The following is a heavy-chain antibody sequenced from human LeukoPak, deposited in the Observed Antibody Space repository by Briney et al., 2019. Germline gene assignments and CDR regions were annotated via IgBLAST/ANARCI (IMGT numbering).Heavy chain of an antibody. CDR1: GYTFTSYG. Sequence: GASVKVSCKASGYTFTSYGISWVRQAPGQGLEWMGWISAYNGNTNYAQKFQGRVTITADESTSTAYMELSSLRSEDTAVYYCARSPYYYDILTGFDYWGQGTLVTVSS. D-gene: IGHD3-9*01. V-gene: IGHV1-18*01. CDR2: ISAYNGNT. J-gene: IGHJ4*02. CDR3: ARSPYYYDILTGFDY.